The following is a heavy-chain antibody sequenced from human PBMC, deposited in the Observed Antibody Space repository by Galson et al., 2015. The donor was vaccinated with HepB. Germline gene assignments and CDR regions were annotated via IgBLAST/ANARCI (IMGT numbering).Heavy chain of an antibody. CDR1: GGSFSHYY. V-gene: IGHV4-34*01. Sequence: SETLSLTCAVYGGSFSHYYWTWIRQPPGKGLEWIGDINHREITNHNLSLTSRVTISVDTSKNQFSLRLSSVTAADTAVYYCARGSPGGLRGYNYSPTDNWFDPWGQGTLVTVSS. CDR2: INHREIT. D-gene: IGHD5-18*01. CDR3: ARGSPGGLRGYNYSPTDNWFDP. J-gene: IGHJ5*02.